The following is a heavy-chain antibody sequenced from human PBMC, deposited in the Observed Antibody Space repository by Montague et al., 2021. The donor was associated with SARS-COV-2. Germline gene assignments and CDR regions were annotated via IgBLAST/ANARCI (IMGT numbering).Heavy chain of an antibody. CDR2: INHSGST. D-gene: IGHD3-3*01. Sequence: SETLSLTCTVSGGSISSSSYYWGWIRQPPGKGLEWIGEINHSGSTNYNPSLKSRVTISVDTSRNQFSLKLSSVTAADTAVYYCARGPGAVIILAIYYYYGMDVWGQGTTVTVSS. CDR3: ARGPGAVIILAIYYYYGMDV. CDR1: GGSISSSSYY. J-gene: IGHJ6*02. V-gene: IGHV4-39*07.